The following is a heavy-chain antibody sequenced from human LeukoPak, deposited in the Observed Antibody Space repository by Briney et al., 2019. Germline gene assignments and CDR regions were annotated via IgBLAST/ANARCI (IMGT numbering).Heavy chain of an antibody. J-gene: IGHJ4*02. CDR2: ISSSSSYI. D-gene: IGHD2-8*01. Sequence: GGSLRLSCAASGLTFSSYSMNWVRQAPGKGLEWVSSISSSSSYIYYADSVKGRFTISRDNAKNSLYLQMNSLRAEDTAVYYCARDADWVNGPDYWGQGTLVTVSS. V-gene: IGHV3-21*01. CDR3: ARDADWVNGPDY. CDR1: GLTFSSYS.